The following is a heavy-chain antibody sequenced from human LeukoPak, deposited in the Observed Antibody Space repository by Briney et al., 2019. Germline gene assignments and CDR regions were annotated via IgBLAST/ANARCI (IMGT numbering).Heavy chain of an antibody. D-gene: IGHD4-17*01. Sequence: SWVRQAPGKGLEWVSAISGSGGGTYYADSVKGHFTISRDNSKNTLYLLMDSLRAEDTAIYYCAKGPGLRLPYFDVWGRGTLVTVSS. CDR2: ISGSGGGT. V-gene: IGHV3-23*01. CDR3: AKGPGLRLPYFDV. J-gene: IGHJ2*01.